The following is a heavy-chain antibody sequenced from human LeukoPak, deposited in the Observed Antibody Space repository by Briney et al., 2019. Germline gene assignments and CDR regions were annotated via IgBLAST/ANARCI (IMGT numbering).Heavy chain of an antibody. Sequence: PGGSLRLSCAASGLTFGNYALSWVRQAPGKGLEWVSGISHSGANTYYSDSVKGRFTISRDNSKNTLYLQMNSLRAEDTAMYYCARVWTATTPDYWGHGTLVTVSS. D-gene: IGHD4-17*01. J-gene: IGHJ4*01. CDR3: ARVWTATTPDY. CDR2: ISHSGANT. CDR1: GLTFGNYA. V-gene: IGHV3-23*01.